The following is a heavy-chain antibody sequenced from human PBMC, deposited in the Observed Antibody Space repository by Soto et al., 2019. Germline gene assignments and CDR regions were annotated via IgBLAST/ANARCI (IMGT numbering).Heavy chain of an antibody. Sequence: SETLSLTCAVYGGSFSGYYWNWIRQPPGKGLEWIGEINHSGSTNYNPSLKSRVTISVDTSKNQFSLKLSSVTAADRAVYYCARALGTHYDFWSGYYTPYYFDYWGQGTLVTVSS. J-gene: IGHJ4*02. CDR2: INHSGST. CDR1: GGSFSGYY. V-gene: IGHV4-34*01. CDR3: ARALGTHYDFWSGYYTPYYFDY. D-gene: IGHD3-3*01.